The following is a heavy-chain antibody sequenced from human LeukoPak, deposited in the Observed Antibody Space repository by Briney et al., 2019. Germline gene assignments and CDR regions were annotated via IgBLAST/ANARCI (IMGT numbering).Heavy chain of an antibody. Sequence: GGSLRLSCAASGFTLSNAWMSWVRQAPGKGLEWVERIKSKTDGGTTDYAAPVKGRFTISRDDSKNTLYLQMNSLKTEDTAVYYCTTAFDIGGQGTMVTVSS. J-gene: IGHJ3*02. V-gene: IGHV3-15*01. CDR2: IKSKTDGGTT. CDR3: TTAFDI. CDR1: GFTLSNAW.